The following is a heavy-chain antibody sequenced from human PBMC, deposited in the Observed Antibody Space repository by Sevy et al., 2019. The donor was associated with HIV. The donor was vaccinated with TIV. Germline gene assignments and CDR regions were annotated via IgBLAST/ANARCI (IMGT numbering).Heavy chain of an antibody. CDR1: GFTFSNYA. Sequence: GGSLRLSCVASGFTFSNYAMTWVRQTPGKGLEWVSGIGHNGDNTHHAGSVKGRFSISRYNSKNTLDLQMNSLRAEDTAVYYCAKGVRLGGPIYYGMDVWGQGTTVTVSS. CDR3: AKGVRLGGPIYYGMDV. CDR2: IGHNGDNT. D-gene: IGHD3-10*02. V-gene: IGHV3-23*01. J-gene: IGHJ6*02.